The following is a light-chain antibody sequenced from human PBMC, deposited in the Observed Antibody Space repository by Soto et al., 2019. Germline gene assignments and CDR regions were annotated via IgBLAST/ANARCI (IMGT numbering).Light chain of an antibody. V-gene: IGKV1-39*01. J-gene: IGKJ2*01. CDR2: VAS. CDR1: QSISNS. Sequence: DIQMTQSLSSLSASVGDTVTITCRASQSISNSLSWYQQKPGKAPKFLIYVASTLQRGVPSRFIGSGSGTDFTLTISSLQPEDVATYYCQQTFSPPYTFGQGTKLEIK. CDR3: QQTFSPPYT.